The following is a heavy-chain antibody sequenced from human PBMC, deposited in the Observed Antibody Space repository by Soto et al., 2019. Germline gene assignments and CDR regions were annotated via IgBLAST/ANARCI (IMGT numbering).Heavy chain of an antibody. CDR3: ARGFSYASFDY. CDR1: GFTFSSYS. J-gene: IGHJ4*02. V-gene: IGHV3-48*02. D-gene: IGHD5-18*01. Sequence: EAQLVESGGGFVQPGGSLRLSCAASGFTFSSYSMSWVRQAPGKGLEWISYISKDGSTIYYADSVKGRFTISRDDAKSSLYLQINSLRDEDTAVYSCARGFSYASFDYWGQGTLVTVSS. CDR2: ISKDGSTI.